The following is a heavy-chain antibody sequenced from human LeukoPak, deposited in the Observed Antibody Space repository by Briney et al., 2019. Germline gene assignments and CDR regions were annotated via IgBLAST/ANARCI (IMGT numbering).Heavy chain of an antibody. CDR1: GFTVSGNY. Sequence: GGSLRLSCAASGFTVSGNYMSWVRQAPGKGLEWVSVIYSGGSTYYADSVKGRFTISRDNSKNTLYLQMNSLRAEDTAVYYCASRRSLYYYDSSAIFDYWGQGTLVTVSS. CDR2: IYSGGST. CDR3: ASRRSLYYYDSSAIFDY. V-gene: IGHV3-66*01. J-gene: IGHJ4*02. D-gene: IGHD3-22*01.